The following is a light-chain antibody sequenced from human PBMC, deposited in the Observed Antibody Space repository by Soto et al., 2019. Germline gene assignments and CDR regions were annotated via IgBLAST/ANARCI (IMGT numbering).Light chain of an antibody. CDR1: QSVSSSY. CDR2: GAS. J-gene: IGKJ1*01. V-gene: IGKV3D-7*01. Sequence: EIVMTQSPATLSLSPGERATLSCRASQSVSSSYLSWYQQKPGQAPRLLIYGASTRATGIPARFSGSGSGTDFTLTISSLQPEEFAVYYCQQYYNLPGTFGQGTKVEIK. CDR3: QQYYNLPGT.